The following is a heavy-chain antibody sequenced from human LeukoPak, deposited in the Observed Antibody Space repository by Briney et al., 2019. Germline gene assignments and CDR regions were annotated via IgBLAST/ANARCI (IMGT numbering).Heavy chain of an antibody. CDR2: IYYSGST. CDR3: TRDRGQWRVDY. J-gene: IGHJ4*02. Sequence: PSETLSLTCTVSGGSISSSSYYWGWIRQPPGKGLEWIGSIYYSGSTYYNPSLKSRVSISADTSKNQFSLKLSSVTAADTAVYYCTRDRGQWRVDYWGQGTLVTVSS. V-gene: IGHV4-39*07. CDR1: GGSISSSSYY. D-gene: IGHD6-19*01.